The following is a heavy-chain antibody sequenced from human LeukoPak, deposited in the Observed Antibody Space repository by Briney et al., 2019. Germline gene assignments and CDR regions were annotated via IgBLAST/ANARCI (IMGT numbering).Heavy chain of an antibody. V-gene: IGHV4-39*07. D-gene: IGHD3-22*01. J-gene: IGHJ4*02. CDR3: ARAYYDSIFVEDY. CDR1: GSSISSSTYY. Sequence: SETLSLTCTVSGSSISSSTYYWGWIRQPPGKGLEWIGSIYYSGSTYYNPSLKSRVTISVDTSKNQFSLKLSSVTAADTAVYYCARAYYDSIFVEDYWGQGTLVTVSS. CDR2: IYYSGST.